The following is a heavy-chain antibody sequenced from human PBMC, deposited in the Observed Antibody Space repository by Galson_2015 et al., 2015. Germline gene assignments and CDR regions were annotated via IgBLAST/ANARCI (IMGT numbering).Heavy chain of an antibody. D-gene: IGHD2-2*02. J-gene: IGHJ6*02. CDR3: ARDIRDGGCSSTSCYTSTPNYYGMDV. Sequence: SVKVSCKASGGTFSSYALSWVRQAPGQGLEWMGGIIPIFGTANYAQKFQGRVTITADESTSTAYMELSSLRSEDTAVYYCARDIRDGGCSSTSCYTSTPNYYGMDVWGQGTTVTVSS. CDR2: IIPIFGTA. V-gene: IGHV1-69*13. CDR1: GGTFSSYA.